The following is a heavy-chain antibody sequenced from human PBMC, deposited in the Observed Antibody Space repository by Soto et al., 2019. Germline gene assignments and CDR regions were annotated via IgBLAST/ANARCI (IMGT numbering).Heavy chain of an antibody. CDR1: GFTFSSYA. CDR2: ISYDGSNK. V-gene: IGHV3-30-3*01. CDR3: ARGSKAWELLWYFDY. J-gene: IGHJ4*02. Sequence: GGSLRLSCAASGFTFSSYAMHWVRQAPGKGLEWVAVISYDGSNKYYADSVKGRFSISRDNSKNTLYLQMNSLRAEDTAVYYCARGSKAWELLWYFDYWGQGTLVTVSS. D-gene: IGHD1-26*01.